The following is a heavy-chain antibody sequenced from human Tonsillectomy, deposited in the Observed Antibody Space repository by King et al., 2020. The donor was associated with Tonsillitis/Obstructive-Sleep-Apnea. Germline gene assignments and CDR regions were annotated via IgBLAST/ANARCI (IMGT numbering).Heavy chain of an antibody. D-gene: IGHD6-13*01. CDR3: ARQGGESSSWYLHQFDY. Sequence: VQLQESGPGLVKPSETLSLTCSVSGGSIRSYYWSWFRQPPGKGLEWVGYINYRGSTNYNPSIKSRVPISVDTSKNQFSLKLSSVTAADTAVYYCARQGGESSSWYLHQFDYWGQGTLVTVSS. V-gene: IGHV4-59*08. CDR1: GGSIRSYY. CDR2: INYRGST. J-gene: IGHJ4*02.